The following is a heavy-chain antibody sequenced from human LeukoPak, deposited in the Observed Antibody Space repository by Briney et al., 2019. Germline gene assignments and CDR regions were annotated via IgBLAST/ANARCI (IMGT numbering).Heavy chain of an antibody. V-gene: IGHV3-30-3*01. Sequence: GRSLRLSCAAYGFTFSRFPMHWVRQAPGKGLDWVALISSDGSDKKYADSVKGRFTMSRDNSKNTLYLQLHSLRVEDTAVYYCARDYPADHWGQGTLVTVSS. J-gene: IGHJ4*02. CDR1: GFTFSRFP. CDR2: ISSDGSDK. CDR3: ARDYPADH.